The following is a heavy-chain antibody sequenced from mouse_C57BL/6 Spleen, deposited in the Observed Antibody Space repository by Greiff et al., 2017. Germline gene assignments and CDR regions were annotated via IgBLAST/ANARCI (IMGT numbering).Heavy chain of an antibody. Sequence: VQLQQPGAELVKPGASVKLSCKASGYTFTSYWMHWVKQGPGQGLGWIGRIDPNSGGTKYNEKFKSKATLTVDKPSSTAYMQLSSLTSEDSAVYYCARSGACGSSSWFAYWGQGTLVTVSA. CDR3: ARSGACGSSSWFAY. CDR2: IDPNSGGT. J-gene: IGHJ3*01. V-gene: IGHV1-72*01. CDR1: GYTFTSYW. D-gene: IGHD1-1*01.